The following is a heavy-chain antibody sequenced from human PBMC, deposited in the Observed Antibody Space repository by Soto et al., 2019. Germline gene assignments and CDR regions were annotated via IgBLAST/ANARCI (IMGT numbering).Heavy chain of an antibody. CDR2: ISGSGGNT. D-gene: IGHD2-15*01. J-gene: IGHJ6*02. CDR1: GFTFTIYA. Sequence: VQLLASGGGLAQPGGSLRLSCAASGFTFTIYAMSCVRQAPGKGLEWVSGISGSGGNTYYPDSVQGPFTISRDHAEYTRYLQMYSLRAEDTAVYYCAKNWDCSGGTGYSYYYYDVDVRGQGTTVTVSS. V-gene: IGHV3-23*01. CDR3: AKNWDCSGGTGYSYYYYDVDV.